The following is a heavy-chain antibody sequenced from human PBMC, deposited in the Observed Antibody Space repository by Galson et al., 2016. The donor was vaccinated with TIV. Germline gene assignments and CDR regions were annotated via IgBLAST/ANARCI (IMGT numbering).Heavy chain of an antibody. CDR2: INPNSGGT. D-gene: IGHD4-23*01. J-gene: IGHJ4*02. CDR3: ARVVGTVITQKAFDF. V-gene: IGHV1-2*02. Sequence: SVKVSCKASGYTFTGYFMHWVRQAPGQGLEWMGWINPNSGGTNYAQKFQGRVTMTRDTPISTAYMELRSLRSDDTAVYYCARVVGTVITQKAFDFWGQGTPVIVSS. CDR1: GYTFTGYF.